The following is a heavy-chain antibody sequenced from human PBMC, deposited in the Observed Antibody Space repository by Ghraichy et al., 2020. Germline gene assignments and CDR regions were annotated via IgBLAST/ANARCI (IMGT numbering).Heavy chain of an antibody. CDR1: GGSISSYY. Sequence: GSLRLSCTVSGGSISSYYWSWIRQPPGKGLEWIGYIYYSGSTNYNPSLKSRVTISVDTSKNQFSLKLSSVTAADTAMYYCARESLTWSDILTGHNQQYNWFDPWGQGTLVTVSS. CDR3: ARESLTWSDILTGHNQQYNWFDP. V-gene: IGHV4-59*01. CDR2: IYYSGST. J-gene: IGHJ5*02. D-gene: IGHD3-9*01.